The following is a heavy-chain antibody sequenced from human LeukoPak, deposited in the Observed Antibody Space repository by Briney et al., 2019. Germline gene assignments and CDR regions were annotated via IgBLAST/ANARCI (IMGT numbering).Heavy chain of an antibody. CDR1: QFIFNNYA. V-gene: IGHV3-30-3*01. J-gene: IGHJ3*01. D-gene: IGHD5-18*01. CDR2: ISYDGVDK. CDR3: AKDVDTVMDWANDAFDV. Sequence: GGSLRLSCAASQFIFNNYAMSWVRQAPGEGLEWVASISYDGVDKYYADSLKGRFTMSRDNSKNSVYLQMDSLRAEDTAMYYCAKDVDTVMDWANDAFDVWGQGTMVIVSS.